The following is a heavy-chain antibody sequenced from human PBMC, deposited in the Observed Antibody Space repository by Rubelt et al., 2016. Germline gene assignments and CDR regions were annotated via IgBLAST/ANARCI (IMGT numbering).Heavy chain of an antibody. J-gene: IGHJ4*02. Sequence: ISGSGGSTYYADSVKGRFTISRDNSKNTLYLQMNSLRAEDTAVYYCAKVNWVMITFGGVIARYSTYFDYWGQGTLVTVSS. V-gene: IGHV3-23*01. CDR3: AKVNWVMITFGGVIARYSTYFDY. D-gene: IGHD3-16*02. CDR2: ISGSGGST.